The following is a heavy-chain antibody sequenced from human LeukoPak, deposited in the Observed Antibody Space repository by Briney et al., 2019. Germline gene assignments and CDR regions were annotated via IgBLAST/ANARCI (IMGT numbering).Heavy chain of an antibody. V-gene: IGHV1-18*01. D-gene: IGHD3-10*01. CDR2: ISGYSGNT. CDR1: GYIFISYG. J-gene: IGHJ4*02. CDR3: ARDYYGSARNFDY. Sequence: ASVKVSCRASGYIFISYGISWVRQAPGQGLEWMGWISGYSGNTNYAQKLQGRVTMATDTSTSTAYMELRSLRSDDTAVYYCARDYYGSARNFDYWGQGTLVTVSS.